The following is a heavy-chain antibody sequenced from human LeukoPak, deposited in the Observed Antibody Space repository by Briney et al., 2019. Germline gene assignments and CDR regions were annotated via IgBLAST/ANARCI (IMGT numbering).Heavy chain of an antibody. Sequence: GGSLRLSCASSGFTFSSYAMSWVRQAPGEGLEWVSTISMSGGSTYSADSMKGRFTISRDNSKNTLYLQMNNLRAEDTAVYYCARDGVAGYRAYYYYMDVWGKGTTVTVSS. CDR1: GFTFSSYA. CDR3: ARDGVAGYRAYYYYMDV. D-gene: IGHD5-24*01. CDR2: ISMSGGST. J-gene: IGHJ6*03. V-gene: IGHV3-23*01.